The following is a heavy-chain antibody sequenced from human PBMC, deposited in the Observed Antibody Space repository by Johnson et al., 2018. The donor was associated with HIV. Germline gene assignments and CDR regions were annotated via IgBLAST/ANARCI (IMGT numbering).Heavy chain of an antibody. CDR2: IRSKANSYAT. CDR1: GFTVSSNY. CDR3: TRHGGYDPRGYVGAFDI. Sequence: VQLVESGGGLVQPGGSLRVSCAASGFTVSSNYMSWVRQAPGKGLEWVGRIRSKANSYATAYAASVKGRFTISRDDSKNTAYLQMNSLKTEDTAVYYCTRHGGYDPRGYVGAFDIWGQGTMVTVSS. D-gene: IGHD5-12*01. J-gene: IGHJ3*02. V-gene: IGHV3-73*01.